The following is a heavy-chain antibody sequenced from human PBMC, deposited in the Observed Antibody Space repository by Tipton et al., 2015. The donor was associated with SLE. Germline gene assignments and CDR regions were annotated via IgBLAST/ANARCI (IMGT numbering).Heavy chain of an antibody. CDR1: GFTFDDYA. Sequence: SLRLSCTGSGFTFDDYAMSWVRQAPGKGLEWVGFIRSKAYGGTTEYAASVKGRFTISRDDSKSIAYLQMNSLKTEDTAVYYCTRDNGGGTGYWGQGTLVTVSS. CDR3: TRDNGGGTGY. J-gene: IGHJ4*02. D-gene: IGHD2-8*01. V-gene: IGHV3-49*04. CDR2: IRSKAYGGTT.